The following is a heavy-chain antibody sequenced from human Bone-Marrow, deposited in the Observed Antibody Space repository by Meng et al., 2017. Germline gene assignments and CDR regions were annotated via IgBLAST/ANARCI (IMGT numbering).Heavy chain of an antibody. Sequence: GGSLRLSCAASGFSFSSYAMHWVRQAPGKGLEYVSSISSNGVNTYYPNSMKGRFTVSRDNSKNTVYLQMDSLRDEDMAVYYCARRGMEVAAVDYWGQGKRVNVAS. V-gene: IGHV3-64*01. J-gene: IGHJ4*02. D-gene: IGHD6-19*01. CDR2: ISSNGVNT. CDR1: GFSFSSYA. CDR3: ARRGMEVAAVDY.